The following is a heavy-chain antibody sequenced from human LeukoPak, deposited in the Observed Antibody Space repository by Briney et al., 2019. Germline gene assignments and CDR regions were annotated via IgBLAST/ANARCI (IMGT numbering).Heavy chain of an antibody. CDR1: GFIVSGDF. J-gene: IGHJ4*02. Sequence: GGSLRLSCAASGFIVSGDFMSWVRQAPGKGLEWASVIYSDGSTYYADSVKGRFTISRDNSKNTLDPQMTGLRAEDTAVYYCARERGRGRDSPWFDYWGQGTLVTVSS. D-gene: IGHD1-26*01. V-gene: IGHV3-53*01. CDR2: IYSDGST. CDR3: ARERGRGRDSPWFDY.